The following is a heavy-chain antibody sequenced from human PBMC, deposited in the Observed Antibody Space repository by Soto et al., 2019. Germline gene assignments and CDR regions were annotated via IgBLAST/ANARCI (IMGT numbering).Heavy chain of an antibody. D-gene: IGHD2-15*01. J-gene: IGHJ4*02. V-gene: IGHV3-48*03. CDR2: ISSSGSTI. CDR3: AKGPYCSGGSCYSWNYFDY. CDR1: GFTFSSYE. Sequence: PVGSLRLSCAASGFTFSSYEMNWVRQAPGKGLEWVSYISSSGSTIYYADSVKGRFTISRDNAKNSLYLQMNSLRAEDTAVYYCAKGPYCSGGSCYSWNYFDYWGQGTLVTVSS.